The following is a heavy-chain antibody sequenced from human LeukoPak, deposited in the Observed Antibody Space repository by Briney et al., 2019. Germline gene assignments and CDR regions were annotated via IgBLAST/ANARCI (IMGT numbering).Heavy chain of an antibody. V-gene: IGHV3-53*05. CDR3: VRAEIVPGRTSFYYYYMDV. CDR2: IYSGGST. J-gene: IGHJ6*03. D-gene: IGHD5-12*01. CDR1: GFTVSSNY. Sequence: PGGSLRLSCAASGFTVSSNYMSWVRQAPGKGLEWVSVIYSGGSTYYADSVKGRLTVSRDNSKNTLYLQMNSLIIEDTAVYYCVRAEIVPGRTSFYYYYMDVWGKGTTVTVTS.